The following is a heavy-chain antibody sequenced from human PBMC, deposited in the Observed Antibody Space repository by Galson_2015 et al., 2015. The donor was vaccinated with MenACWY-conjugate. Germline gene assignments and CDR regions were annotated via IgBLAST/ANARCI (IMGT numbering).Heavy chain of an antibody. J-gene: IGHJ4*02. CDR3: ARVKWQQLTADY. Sequence: SLRLSCAASGFTFSSSWMHWVRQAPGKGLVWVSRINSDVSRTRYAASVTVRFTISRANAKNPLYLQMNSLRAEDTAVYYCARVKWQQLTADYWGQGTLVTVSS. CDR1: GFTFSSSW. V-gene: IGHV3-74*01. CDR2: INSDVSRT. D-gene: IGHD1-26*01.